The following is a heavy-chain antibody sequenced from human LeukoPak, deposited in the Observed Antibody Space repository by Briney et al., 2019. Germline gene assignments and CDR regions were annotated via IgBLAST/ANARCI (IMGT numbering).Heavy chain of an antibody. CDR2: TNWNGDTT. V-gene: IGHV3-20*04. CDR1: GFPFQDSG. Sequence: GGSLRLPCAASGFPFQDSGLSWVRQAPGKGLEWISGTNWNGDTTVYADSVKGRFTISRDNAKNSLYLQMNSLRADDTAFYYCARQTRGYVYYFDYWGKGTLVTVSS. J-gene: IGHJ4*02. CDR3: ARQTRGYVYYFDY. D-gene: IGHD2-2*01.